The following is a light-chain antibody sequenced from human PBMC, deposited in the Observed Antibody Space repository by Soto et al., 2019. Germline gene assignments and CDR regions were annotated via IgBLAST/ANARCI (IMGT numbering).Light chain of an antibody. Sequence: EIVLTQSPATLSVSPGERVTLSCRACESVDINLAWYQQKPGQAPRLLIYGASTRATDMPGTFSGHGSGTEFTLTISSLQSEDFATYYCQPYSGYTFTFGPGTKLAI. V-gene: IGKV3-15*01. J-gene: IGKJ2*01. CDR1: ESVDIN. CDR3: QPYSGYTFT. CDR2: GAS.